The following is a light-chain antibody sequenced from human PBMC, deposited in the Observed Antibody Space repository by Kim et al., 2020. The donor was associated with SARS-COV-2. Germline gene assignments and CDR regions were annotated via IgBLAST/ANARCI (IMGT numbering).Light chain of an antibody. CDR1: QNVNGH. CDR3: QQRTNWLFT. CDR2: DAS. V-gene: IGKV3-11*01. J-gene: IGKJ3*01. Sequence: LAAGERATLSCRASQNVNGHLAWYQQKPGQAPRRLIYDASNRATGIPARFSGSGSGTDFTLTISSLEPEDFAVYYCQQRTNWLFTFGPGTKVDIK.